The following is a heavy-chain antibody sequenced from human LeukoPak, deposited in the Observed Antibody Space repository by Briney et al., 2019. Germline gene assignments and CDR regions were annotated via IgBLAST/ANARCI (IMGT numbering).Heavy chain of an antibody. J-gene: IGHJ6*03. D-gene: IGHD5-12*01. CDR1: GFTFSSYW. Sequence: PGGSLRLSCAASGFTFSSYWMSWVRQAPGKGLEWVANIKKDGSEKYYVDSVKGRFTISRDNAKNSLYLQMDSLRVEDTAVYYCAKGGGYEAQYYYYYLDVWGKGTTVTISS. CDR3: AKGGGYEAQYYYYYLDV. V-gene: IGHV3-7*01. CDR2: IKKDGSEK.